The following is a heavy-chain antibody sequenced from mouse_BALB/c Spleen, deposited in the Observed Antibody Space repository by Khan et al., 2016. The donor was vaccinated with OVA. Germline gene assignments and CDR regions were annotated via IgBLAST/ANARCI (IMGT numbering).Heavy chain of an antibody. CDR1: EFSLSRYN. V-gene: IGHV2-6-4*01. CDR3: ARAYYRYDGYYAMDY. Sequence: MQLEESGPGLVAPSQSLSITCTVSEFSLSRYNIHWVRQPPGKGLEWLGMIWGGGGTDYNSALKSRLSISKDNSKRQVFLKMNSLQTDDTAMYYCARAYYRYDGYYAMDYWGQGTSVTVSS. CDR2: IWGGGGT. D-gene: IGHD2-14*01. J-gene: IGHJ4*01.